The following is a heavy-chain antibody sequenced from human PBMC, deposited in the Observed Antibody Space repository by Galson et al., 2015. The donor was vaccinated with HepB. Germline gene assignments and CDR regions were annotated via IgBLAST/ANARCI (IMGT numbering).Heavy chain of an antibody. CDR3: ARDPILYGSGSYFNYYYYGMDV. Sequence: SVKVSCKASGYTFTSYGISWVRQAPGQGLEWMGWISAYNGNTNYAQKLQGRVTMTTDTSTSTAYMELRSLRSDDTAVYYCARDPILYGSGSYFNYYYYGMDVWGQGTTVTVSS. V-gene: IGHV1-18*04. CDR2: ISAYNGNT. CDR1: GYTFTSYG. J-gene: IGHJ6*02. D-gene: IGHD3-10*01.